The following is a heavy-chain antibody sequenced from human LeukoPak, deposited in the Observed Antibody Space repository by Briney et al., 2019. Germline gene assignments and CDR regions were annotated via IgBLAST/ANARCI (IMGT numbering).Heavy chain of an antibody. Sequence: GGSLRLSCEASGFTFSSYNMNWVRQAPGKRLEWVSSISSSSSYIYYADSVKGRFTISRDNAKNSLYLQMNSLRAEDTVVYYCARPLIAVAGFDYWGQGTLVTVSS. CDR3: ARPLIAVAGFDY. D-gene: IGHD6-19*01. J-gene: IGHJ4*02. V-gene: IGHV3-21*01. CDR2: ISSSSSYI. CDR1: GFTFSSYN.